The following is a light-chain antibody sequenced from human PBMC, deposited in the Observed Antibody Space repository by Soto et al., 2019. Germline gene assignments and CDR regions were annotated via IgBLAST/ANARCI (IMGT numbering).Light chain of an antibody. V-gene: IGLV2-14*03. J-gene: IGLJ3*02. Sequence: QSALTQPASLSGSPGQSITISCTGTSSDVGGYNYVSWYQQHPGKAPKLIIYDVTNRPSGVSNRFSGSKSGNTASLTISGLQAEDEADYYCSSYTNGGTRVFGGGTKLTVL. CDR1: SSDVGGYNY. CDR3: SSYTNGGTRV. CDR2: DVT.